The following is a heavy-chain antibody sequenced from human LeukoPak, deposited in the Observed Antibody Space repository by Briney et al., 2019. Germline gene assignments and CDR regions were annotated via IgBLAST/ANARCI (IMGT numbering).Heavy chain of an antibody. CDR1: GFTFSSYA. CDR2: IKEDGSAK. V-gene: IGHV3-7*03. Sequence: GGSLRLSCAASGFTFSSYAMSWVRQSPEKGLEWVANIKEDGSAKYYVDSVKGRFTISRDNAKNSLYLEMRSLRAEDTAMYYCARDPRDDHNSLDSWGQGTQVTVSS. CDR3: ARDPRDDHNSLDS. J-gene: IGHJ5*01.